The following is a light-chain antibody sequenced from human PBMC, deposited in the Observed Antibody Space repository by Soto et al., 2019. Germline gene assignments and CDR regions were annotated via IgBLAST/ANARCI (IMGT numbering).Light chain of an antibody. J-gene: IGLJ1*01. CDR1: SSDVGGYNY. Sequence: QSVLTQPASVSGSPGQSITISCTGTSSDVGGYNYVSWYHQHTGKAPKLMIYDVSNRPSGVSNRYSGSKSGNTASLTISGLQAEDEADYYCSTYTSSSSYVFGTGTKVTVL. V-gene: IGLV2-14*01. CDR2: DVS. CDR3: STYTSSSSYV.